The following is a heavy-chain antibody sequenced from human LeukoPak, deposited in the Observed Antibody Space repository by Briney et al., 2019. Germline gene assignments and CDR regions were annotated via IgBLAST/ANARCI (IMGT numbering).Heavy chain of an antibody. V-gene: IGHV3-11*03. CDR3: ARRYSSSWYDY. CDR1: GFTFSDYY. D-gene: IGHD6-13*01. J-gene: IGHJ4*02. Sequence: GGALRLSCAASGFTFSDYYMSWIRQAPGKGLEGVSYISCSSSYTNYADSVKGRSTISRDNAKNSLYLQMNSLRAEDTAVYYCARRYSSSWYDYWGQGTLVTVSS. CDR2: ISCSSSYT.